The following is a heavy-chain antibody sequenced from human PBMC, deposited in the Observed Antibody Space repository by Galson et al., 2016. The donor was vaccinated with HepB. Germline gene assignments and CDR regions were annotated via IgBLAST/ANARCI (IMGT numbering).Heavy chain of an antibody. Sequence: ETLSLTCTVSGGSTSNFYWSWLRQSPGKGLEWIGYVFYGGNTKYNPSLKSRVTISLHASRTQFSLKLNSVSTADTAVYYCANGRDGYNFGSFDYWGQGLLVTVSS. CDR3: ANGRDGYNFGSFDY. CDR2: VFYGGNT. D-gene: IGHD5-24*01. V-gene: IGHV4-59*12. CDR1: GGSTSNFY. J-gene: IGHJ4*02.